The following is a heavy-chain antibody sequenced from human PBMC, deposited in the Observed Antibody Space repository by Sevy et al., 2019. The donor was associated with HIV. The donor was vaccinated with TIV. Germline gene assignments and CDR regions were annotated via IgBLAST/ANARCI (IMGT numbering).Heavy chain of an antibody. CDR1: GYSFTDYY. Sequence: ASVKVSCKASGYSFTDYYMHWVRQAPGQGLEWMAWINPKNDVTNYAQKFQGRVTMTRDTSTSTAYMELTRLRSDDTAVYYCARARRVTTVYYYGGMDVWGQGTTVTVSS. CDR3: ARARRVTTVYYYGGMDV. V-gene: IGHV1-2*02. D-gene: IGHD5-18*01. CDR2: INPKNDVT. J-gene: IGHJ6*02.